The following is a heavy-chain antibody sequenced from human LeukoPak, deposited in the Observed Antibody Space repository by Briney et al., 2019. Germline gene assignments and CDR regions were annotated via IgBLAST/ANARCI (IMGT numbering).Heavy chain of an antibody. V-gene: IGHV3-20*04. CDR1: GFTFDDHG. CDR3: ARDKSSSWYYYGMDV. Sequence: GGSLRLSCAASGFTFDDHGTNWVRQAPGKGLEWVSGINWNGGSTFYADSVKGRFTISRDNAKNALYLQMNSLRAEDTAVYYCARDKSSSWYYYGMDVWGQGTTVTVSS. CDR2: INWNGGST. D-gene: IGHD6-13*01. J-gene: IGHJ6*02.